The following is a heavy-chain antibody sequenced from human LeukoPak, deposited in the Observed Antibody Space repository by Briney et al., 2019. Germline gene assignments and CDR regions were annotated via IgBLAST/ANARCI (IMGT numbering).Heavy chain of an antibody. Sequence: PSETLSLTCTVSGVSISSYYWSWIRQPAGKGLEWIGRIYTSGSTNYNPSLKSRVTMSVDTSKNQFSLKLSSVTAADTAVYYCAREVGPVTSHRIDSWGQGSLVTVSS. D-gene: IGHD1-26*01. CDR3: AREVGPVTSHRIDS. CDR2: IYTSGST. V-gene: IGHV4-4*07. CDR1: GVSISSYY. J-gene: IGHJ4*02.